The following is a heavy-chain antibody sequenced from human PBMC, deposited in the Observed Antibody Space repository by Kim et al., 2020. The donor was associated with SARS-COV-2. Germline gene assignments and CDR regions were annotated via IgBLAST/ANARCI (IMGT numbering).Heavy chain of an antibody. V-gene: IGHV1-69*13. CDR2: IIPIFGTA. Sequence: SVKVSCKASGGTFSSYAISWVRQAPGQGLEWMGGIIPIFGTANYAQKFQGRVTITADESTSTAYMELSSLRSEDTAVYYCPRVSASTSFHAHYYYGMDVWGQGTTVTVSS. J-gene: IGHJ6*02. D-gene: IGHD2-2*01. CDR1: GGTFSSYA. CDR3: PRVSASTSFHAHYYYGMDV.